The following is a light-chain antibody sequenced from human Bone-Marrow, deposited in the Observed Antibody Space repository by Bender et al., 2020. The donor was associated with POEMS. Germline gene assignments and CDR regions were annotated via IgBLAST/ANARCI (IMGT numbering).Light chain of an antibody. Sequence: QSVLTQPPSASGTPGQRVTISCSGSRSDIASNYVFWYQQLPGTAPKLLIYRTNQRPSGVPDRLAGSRSGTSASLAISGLQSEDEADYYCAVWDDSLNGWVFGGGTKLTVL. CDR1: RSDIASNY. J-gene: IGLJ3*02. CDR2: RTN. V-gene: IGLV1-47*01. CDR3: AVWDDSLNGWV.